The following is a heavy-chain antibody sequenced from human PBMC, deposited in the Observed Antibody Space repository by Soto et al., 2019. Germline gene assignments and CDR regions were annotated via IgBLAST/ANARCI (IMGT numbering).Heavy chain of an antibody. CDR2: VSHDGVDN. J-gene: IGHJ5*02. V-gene: IGHV3-30*03. CDR3: ARDMHAGFTHYFDP. Sequence: GGSLSLSYASSGFIFSCYCMHWIRQAPGKGLEWVAVVSHDGVDNYYGDSVMGRCTVSRDDSKNTLFLQIDRVTAADTAVYYCARDMHAGFTHYFDPWGQGTLVNVSS. CDR1: GFIFSCYC. D-gene: IGHD1-26*01.